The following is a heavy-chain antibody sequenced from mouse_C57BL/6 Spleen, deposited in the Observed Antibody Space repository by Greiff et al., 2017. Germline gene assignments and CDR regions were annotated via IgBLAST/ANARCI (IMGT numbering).Heavy chain of an antibody. CDR3: ARCNYDVAWFAY. V-gene: IGHV1-66*01. CDR2: IYPGSGNT. D-gene: IGHD2-4*01. J-gene: IGHJ3*01. Sequence: LVESGPELVKPGASVKISCKASGYSFTSYYIHWVKQRPGQGLEWIGWIYPGSGNTKYNEKFKGKATLTADTSSSTAYMQLSSLTSEDSAVYYCARCNYDVAWFAYWGQGTLVTVSA. CDR1: GYSFTSYY.